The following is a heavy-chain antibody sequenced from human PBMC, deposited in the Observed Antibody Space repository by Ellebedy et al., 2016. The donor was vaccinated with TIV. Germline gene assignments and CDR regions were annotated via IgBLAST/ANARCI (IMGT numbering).Heavy chain of an antibody. CDR3: ARDGAYGDYSPGYYGMDV. D-gene: IGHD5-12*01. CDR2: INQVGSDR. CDR1: GFSYVSYW. Sequence: GESLKISCAASGFSYVSYWMSWVRQAPGKGLEWVANINQVGSDRYYVDSVRGRFTISRDNAKNSVFLRMNTLRVEDTAVYHCARDGAYGDYSPGYYGMDVWGQGTTVTVSS. V-gene: IGHV3-7*03. J-gene: IGHJ6*02.